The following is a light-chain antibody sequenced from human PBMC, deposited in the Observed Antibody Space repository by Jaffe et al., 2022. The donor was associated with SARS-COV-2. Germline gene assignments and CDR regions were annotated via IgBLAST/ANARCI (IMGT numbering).Light chain of an antibody. Sequence: DIQVTQSPSSVSASVGDTVNITCRASQGVNNYLAWFQQKPGKAPKSLMYYVYILQSGVPLRFSGSGSGTEFTLTITNLQPEDFATYYCQQYHRYPLTFGGGTQIEIK. J-gene: IGKJ4*01. CDR2: YVY. CDR1: QGVNNY. V-gene: IGKV1-16*01. CDR3: QQYHRYPLT.